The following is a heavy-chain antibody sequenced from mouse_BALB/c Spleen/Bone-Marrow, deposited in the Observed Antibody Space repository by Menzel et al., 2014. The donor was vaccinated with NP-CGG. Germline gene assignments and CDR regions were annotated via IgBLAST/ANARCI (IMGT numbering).Heavy chain of an antibody. CDR2: IDPANGNT. CDR1: GFNIKDTY. J-gene: IGHJ3*01. V-gene: IGHV14-3*02. D-gene: IGHD1-2*01. CDR3: ARIHYYGRAWFVY. Sequence: VQLQQPGAELVKPGASVKLSCTASGFNIKDTYMHWVKQRPEQGLEWIGRIDPANGNTKYDPKFQGKATITADTSSNTAYLQLSSLTSEDTAVYYCARIHYYGRAWFVYWGQGTLVTVSA.